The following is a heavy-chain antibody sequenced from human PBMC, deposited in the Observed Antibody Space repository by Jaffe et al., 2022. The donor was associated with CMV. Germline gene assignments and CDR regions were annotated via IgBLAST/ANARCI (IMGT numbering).Heavy chain of an antibody. J-gene: IGHJ6*02. D-gene: IGHD1-26*01. CDR2: IYYSGST. Sequence: QVQLQESGPGLVKPSETLSLTCTVSGGSISSYYWSWIRQPPGKGLEWIGYIYYSGSTNYNPSLKSRVTISVDTSKNQFSLKLSSVTAADTAVYYCARVRSSHLGWGYYGMDVWGQGTTVTVSS. CDR3: ARVRSSHLGWGYYGMDV. CDR1: GGSISSYY. V-gene: IGHV4-59*01.